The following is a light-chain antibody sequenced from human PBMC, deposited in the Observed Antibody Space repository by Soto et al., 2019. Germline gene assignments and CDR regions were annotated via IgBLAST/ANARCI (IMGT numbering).Light chain of an antibody. V-gene: IGLV2-14*01. CDR2: AVS. J-gene: IGLJ1*01. CDR3: SSYTSSSTS. CDR1: SSDVGGYNY. Sequence: QSVLTQPASVSGSPGQSITISCTGTSSDVGGYNYVSWYQQHPGKAPKLMIYAVSNRPSGVSNRFSGSKSGNTASLTISGLQAEDEADYYCSSYTSSSTSFGTGTKVTVL.